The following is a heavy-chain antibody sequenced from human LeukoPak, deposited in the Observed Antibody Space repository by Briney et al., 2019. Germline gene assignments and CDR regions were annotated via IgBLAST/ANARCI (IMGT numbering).Heavy chain of an antibody. V-gene: IGHV4-59*01. CDR3: ARDVGGWFDP. CDR1: GGSISSYY. Sequence: SETLSLTCTVSGGSISSYYWSWIRQPPGKGLEWIGYIYYSGSTNYNPSLKSRVTISVDTSKDQFSLKLSSVTAADTAVYYCARDVGGWFDPWGQGTLVTVSS. CDR2: IYYSGST. D-gene: IGHD2-15*01. J-gene: IGHJ5*02.